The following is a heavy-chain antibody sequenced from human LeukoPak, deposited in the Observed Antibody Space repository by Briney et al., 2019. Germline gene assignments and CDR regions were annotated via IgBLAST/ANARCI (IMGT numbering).Heavy chain of an antibody. J-gene: IGHJ4*02. CDR1: GFTFNSYP. CDR3: AARPLMPPRFDY. V-gene: IGHV3-23*01. Sequence: GGSLRLSCAGSGFTFNSYPMSWVRQAPAKGLQWVSAISGGGGSAYYADSVKGRFTISRDNSKGTLYLQMHSLRAEDTAIYYCAARPLMPPRFDYWGQGTLVTVSS. D-gene: IGHD2-2*01. CDR2: ISGGGGSA.